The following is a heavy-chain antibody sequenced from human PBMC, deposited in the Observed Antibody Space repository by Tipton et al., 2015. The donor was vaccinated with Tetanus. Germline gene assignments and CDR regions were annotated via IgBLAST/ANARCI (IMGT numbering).Heavy chain of an antibody. CDR2: IGAGGET. Sequence: SLRLSCAASGFTFRRYDMHWVRQVTGKPLEWVAAIGAGGETYYLESVKGRFTISREDAKNSLFLQMNTLRAEDTALYYRVRVSSAWLQRDAFDIWGQGTTVTVSS. V-gene: IGHV3-13*01. CDR1: GFTFRRYD. J-gene: IGHJ3*02. D-gene: IGHD6-19*01. CDR3: VRVSSAWLQRDAFDI.